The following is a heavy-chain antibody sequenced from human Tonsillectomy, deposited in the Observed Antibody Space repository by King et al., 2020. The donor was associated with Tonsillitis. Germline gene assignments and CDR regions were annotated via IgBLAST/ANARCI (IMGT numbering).Heavy chain of an antibody. Sequence: VQLVESGGGVVQPGRSLRLSCAASGFTFSSYGMHWVRQAPGKGLEWVAVISYDGSNKYYADSVKGRFTISRDNSKNTLYLQMNSLRAEDTAVYYCAKAYCSSTCCYFSWAGGEYYYIDVWGKGTTVTVSS. CDR1: GFTFSSYG. V-gene: IGHV3-30*18. CDR2: ISYDGSNK. J-gene: IGHJ6*03. D-gene: IGHD2-2*01. CDR3: AKAYCSSTCCYFSWAGGEYYYIDV.